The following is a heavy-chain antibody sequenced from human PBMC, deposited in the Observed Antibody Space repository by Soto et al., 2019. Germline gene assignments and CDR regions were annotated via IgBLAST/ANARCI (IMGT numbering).Heavy chain of an antibody. CDR2: ISGYNGNT. Sequence: QVQLVQSGAEVKKPGASVKVSCKASGYTFTNYGFSWVRQAPGQGLEWMGWISGYNGNTNYAERLQGRVTMTTDTWTSTAYMELKSLRYDETAVYYLAREGRLGYWGRGTPVTVPS. V-gene: IGHV1-18*01. CDR3: AREGRLGY. D-gene: IGHD6-6*01. J-gene: IGHJ4*02. CDR1: GYTFTNYG.